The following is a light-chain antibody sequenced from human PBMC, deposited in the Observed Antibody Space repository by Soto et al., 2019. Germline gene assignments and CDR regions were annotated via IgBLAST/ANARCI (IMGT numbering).Light chain of an antibody. CDR3: QQYYSYPRT. Sequence: IRMTQSPSSFSTSTGDRVTITCRASQGISTYLGWYQQKPGQAPQLLFSAASTLQRGVPSRFSGSGSGTDFTLTISGLQSEDFATYYCQQYYSYPRTFGQGTKVQIK. CDR1: QGISTY. J-gene: IGKJ1*01. CDR2: AAS. V-gene: IGKV1-8*01.